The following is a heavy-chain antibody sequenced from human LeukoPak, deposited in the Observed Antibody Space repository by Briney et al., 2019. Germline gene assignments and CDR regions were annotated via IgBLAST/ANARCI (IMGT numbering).Heavy chain of an antibody. V-gene: IGHV3-74*01. Sequence: GGSLRLSCADSGLTFRNYWMHWVRQAPGKGLVWVARINSDGSSTNYANSMKGRFTISRDNAKNTLYLQMNSPRAEDTALYYCARGGYCSGGSCYRIDPWGEGTLVPVPS. D-gene: IGHD2-15*01. J-gene: IGHJ5*02. CDR1: GLTFRNYW. CDR3: ARGGYCSGGSCYRIDP. CDR2: INSDGSST.